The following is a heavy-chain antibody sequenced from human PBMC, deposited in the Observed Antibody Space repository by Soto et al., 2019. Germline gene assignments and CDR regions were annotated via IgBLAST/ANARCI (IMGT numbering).Heavy chain of an antibody. J-gene: IGHJ4*02. Sequence: QVQLVQSGAEVEKPGSSVMLSCKAYGGTFTSYAISWVRQAPGQGLEWMGGIIPIFGTANYAQKFQGRVTLTADESTSTAYMELNSLRFEDTGVYYCARDASDYGDPPYFDYWGQGTQVTVSS. CDR1: GGTFTSYA. CDR3: ARDASDYGDPPYFDY. CDR2: IIPIFGTA. V-gene: IGHV1-69*01. D-gene: IGHD4-17*01.